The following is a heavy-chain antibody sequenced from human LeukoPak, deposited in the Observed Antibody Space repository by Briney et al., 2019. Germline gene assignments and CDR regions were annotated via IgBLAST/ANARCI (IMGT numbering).Heavy chain of an antibody. CDR2: INHSGSA. D-gene: IGHD6-19*01. V-gene: IGHV4-34*01. CDR1: GGSFSGYY. CDR3: VRVGEQYSSTLFDY. J-gene: IGHJ4*02. Sequence: SETLSLTCAVSGGSFSGYYWTWIRQPPGKGLEWIGEINHSGSANYSPSLSSRVTISLDMSENQFSLKLTSVTAADTAVYYCVRVGEQYSSTLFDYWGQGTLVTVSS.